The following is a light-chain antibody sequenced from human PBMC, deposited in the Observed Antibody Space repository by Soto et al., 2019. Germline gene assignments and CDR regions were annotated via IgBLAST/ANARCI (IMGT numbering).Light chain of an antibody. J-gene: IGKJ1*01. CDR2: KAS. V-gene: IGKV1-5*03. CDR3: QHYHIYSLT. CDR1: QSISSW. Sequence: DIQMTQSPSTLSASVGDRVTITCRASQSISSWLAWYQQKPGKAPKLLIYKASSLESGVPSRFSGSGSVTEFTLTISSLQPDDFETWYCQHYHIYSLTFGLGTK.